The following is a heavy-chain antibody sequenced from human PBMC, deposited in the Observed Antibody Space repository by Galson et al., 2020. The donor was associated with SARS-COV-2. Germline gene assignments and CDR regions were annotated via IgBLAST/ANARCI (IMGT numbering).Heavy chain of an antibody. CDR3: ERTQLEDRDYGVSGQHFDY. Sequence: SETLSPTCAVYGGSFSDYYWSWIRQPPGKKLEWIGEINHSGSTNYNPSLKSLVTISVDTSKNQCSLKLSSVTAADTAVYYCERTQLEDRDYGVSGQHFDYWGQGTLVAVSS. V-gene: IGHV4-34*01. CDR2: INHSGST. J-gene: IGHJ4*02. CDR1: GGSFSDYY. D-gene: IGHD4-17*01.